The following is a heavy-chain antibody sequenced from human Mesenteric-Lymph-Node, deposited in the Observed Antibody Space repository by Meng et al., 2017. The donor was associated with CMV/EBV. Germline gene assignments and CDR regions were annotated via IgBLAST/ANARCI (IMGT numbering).Heavy chain of an antibody. V-gene: IGHV4-34*01. CDR2: INHSGST. D-gene: IGHD6-13*01. CDR1: SFRGYY. Sequence: SFRGYYWSWIRKPPGKGLERIGEINHSGSTNYNPSIKSRGTIPVDTSKNQFSLKMSSVTAADTAVYYCARVGKQQLGGGYYYGMDVWGQGTTVTVSS. J-gene: IGHJ6*02. CDR3: ARVGKQQLGGGYYYGMDV.